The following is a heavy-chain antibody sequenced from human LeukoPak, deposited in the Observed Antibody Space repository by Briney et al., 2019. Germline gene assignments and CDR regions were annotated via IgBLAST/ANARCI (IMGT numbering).Heavy chain of an antibody. J-gene: IGHJ4*02. V-gene: IGHV3-7*01. CDR2: INEYGSQK. D-gene: IGHD3-3*01. CDR3: ARDGGRNFDF. CDR1: GFTFSDHW. Sequence: GGSLRLSCGASGFTFSDHWMGWVRQAPGKGLEWVANINEYGSQKHYVDSVKGRFTISRDNAKNSPYLQMNSLRAEDTAVYYCARDGGRNFDFWGQGTLVTVSS.